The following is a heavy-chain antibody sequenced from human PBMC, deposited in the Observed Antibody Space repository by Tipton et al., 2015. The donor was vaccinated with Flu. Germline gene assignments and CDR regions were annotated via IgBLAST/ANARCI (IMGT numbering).Heavy chain of an antibody. Sequence: GLVKPSETLSLTCAVSGYSITSGYYWGWIRQSPGKGLGWIGSIDGRGSTYYNPSLKSRVTMSVDTSKNQFFLKLRSVTAADTAVYYCARSSDILIPFDPWGQGTLVTVSS. V-gene: IGHV4-38-2*01. D-gene: IGHD3-9*01. CDR2: IDGRGST. J-gene: IGHJ5*02. CDR3: ARSSDILIPFDP. CDR1: GYSITSGYY.